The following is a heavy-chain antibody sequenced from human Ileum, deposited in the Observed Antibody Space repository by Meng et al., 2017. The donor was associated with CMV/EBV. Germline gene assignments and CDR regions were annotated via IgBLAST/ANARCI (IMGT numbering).Heavy chain of an antibody. Sequence: GGSLRLSCAASGFIFSHHAIYWVRQVPGKGLECVAFIGFDGNNKFYEDSVKGRFIISRDNSKNTLYLQMSSLRAEETAVYYCAKGVIITSYYDYGMDVWGQGTTVTVSS. J-gene: IGHJ6*02. CDR2: IGFDGNNK. CDR1: GFIFSHHA. D-gene: IGHD3-10*01. CDR3: AKGVIITSYYDYGMDV. V-gene: IGHV3-30*02.